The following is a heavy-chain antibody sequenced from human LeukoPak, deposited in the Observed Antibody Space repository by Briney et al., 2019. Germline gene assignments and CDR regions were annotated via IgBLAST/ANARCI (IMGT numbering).Heavy chain of an antibody. CDR1: GGSISSSSYY. V-gene: IGHV4-30-2*01. CDR3: ASRYDFWSGSPEGDY. CDR2: IYHSGST. J-gene: IGHJ4*02. D-gene: IGHD3-3*01. Sequence: SETLSLTCTVSGGSISSSSYYWGWIRQPPGKGLEWIGYIYHSGSTYYNPSLKSRVTISVDRSKNQFSLKLSSVTAADTAVYYCASRYDFWSGSPEGDYWGQGTLVTVSS.